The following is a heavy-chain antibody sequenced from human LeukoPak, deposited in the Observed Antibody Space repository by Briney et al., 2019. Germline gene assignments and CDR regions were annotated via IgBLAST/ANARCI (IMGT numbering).Heavy chain of an antibody. J-gene: IGHJ4*02. CDR2: INHSGST. CDR3: ARSSGYYFFDY. CDR1: GGSFSGYY. D-gene: IGHD3-22*01. V-gene: IGHV4-34*01. Sequence: SETLSLTCAVYGGSFSGYYWSWIRQPPGKGLEWIGEINHSGSTNYNPSLKSRVTISVDTSKNQFSLKLSSVTAADTAVYYCARSSGYYFFDYWGQGTLVTVSS.